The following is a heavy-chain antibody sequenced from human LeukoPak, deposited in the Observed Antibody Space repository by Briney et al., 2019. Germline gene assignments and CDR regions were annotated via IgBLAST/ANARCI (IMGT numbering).Heavy chain of an antibody. J-gene: IGHJ3*02. CDR2: IYYSGST. CDR1: GGSISSYY. V-gene: IGHV4-59*01. Sequence: TSETLSLTCTVSGGSISSYYWSWIRQPPGKGLEWIGYIYYSGSTNYNPSLKSRVTISVDTSKNQFSLKLSSVTAADTAVYYCATAQNLYYYDSSGPLGDGAFDIWGQGTMVTVSS. CDR3: ATAQNLYYYDSSGPLGDGAFDI. D-gene: IGHD3-22*01.